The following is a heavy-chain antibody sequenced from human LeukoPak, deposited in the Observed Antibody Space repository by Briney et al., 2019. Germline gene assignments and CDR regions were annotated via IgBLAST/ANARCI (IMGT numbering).Heavy chain of an antibody. V-gene: IGHV3-48*01. J-gene: IGHJ4*02. D-gene: IGHD3-10*01. CDR2: ISSSSSTI. Sequence: GGSLRLSCAASGFTFSSYSMNWVRQAPGKGLEWVSYISSSSSTIYYADSVKGRFTISRDNAKNSLYLQMNSLRAEDTAVYYCAHLWVRPLDYWGQGTLVTVSP. CDR1: GFTFSSYS. CDR3: AHLWVRPLDY.